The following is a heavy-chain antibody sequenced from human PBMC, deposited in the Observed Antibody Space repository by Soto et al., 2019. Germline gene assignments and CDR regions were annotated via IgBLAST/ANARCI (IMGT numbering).Heavy chain of an antibody. D-gene: IGHD6-13*01. J-gene: IGHJ6*02. Sequence: QVQLVQSGAEVKKPGSSVKVSCKASGGTFSSYAISWVRQAPGQRLEWMGWINAGNGNTKYSQKFQGRVTITRDTSASTAYMELSSLRSEDTAVYYCARDHSSSWHYYYYGMDVWGQGTTVTVSS. CDR1: GGTFSSYA. CDR2: INAGNGNT. CDR3: ARDHSSSWHYYYYGMDV. V-gene: IGHV1-3*01.